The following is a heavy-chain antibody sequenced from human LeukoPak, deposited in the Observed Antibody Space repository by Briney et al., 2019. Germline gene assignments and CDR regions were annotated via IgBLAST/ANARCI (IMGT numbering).Heavy chain of an antibody. J-gene: IGHJ4*02. CDR2: IKQDGSEK. CDR1: GFTFSSYC. D-gene: IGHD6-19*01. CDR3: ARGKYISGWMGGY. Sequence: GGSLRLSCAASGFTFSSYCMSWVRQAPGKGLEWVANIKQDGSEKYYVDSVKGRFTISRDNAKNSLYLQMNSLRAEDTAVYYCARGKYISGWMGGYWGQGTLVTVSS. V-gene: IGHV3-7*01.